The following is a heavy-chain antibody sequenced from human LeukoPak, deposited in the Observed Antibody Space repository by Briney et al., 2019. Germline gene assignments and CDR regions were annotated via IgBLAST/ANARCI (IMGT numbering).Heavy chain of an antibody. D-gene: IGHD2-15*01. CDR1: GYTFTAYY. CDR2: INPNSGGT. Sequence: ASVEVSCKASGYTFTAYYMHWVRQAPGQGLEWMGWINPNSGGTNYAQRFQGRVTMTRDTSISTAYMDLSRLRFDDTAVYFCARAYCSGGDCYSKSNFDSWGQGTLVTVSS. V-gene: IGHV1-2*02. J-gene: IGHJ4*02. CDR3: ARAYCSGGDCYSKSNFDS.